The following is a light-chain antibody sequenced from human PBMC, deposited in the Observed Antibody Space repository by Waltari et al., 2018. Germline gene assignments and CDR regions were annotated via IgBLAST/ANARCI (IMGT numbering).Light chain of an antibody. J-gene: IGLJ1*01. CDR1: GSGGS. CDR2: EVN. CDR3: SSDAVSNNFYD. Sequence: QSALTQPPSASGSPGTSVTISCTGTGSGGSVSWYQQHPGKAPNLLIYEVNKRPSGVPDRFSGSKSGNTASLTVSGLQAEDEGDYYCSSDAVSNNFYDFGTGTKVTVL. V-gene: IGLV2-8*01.